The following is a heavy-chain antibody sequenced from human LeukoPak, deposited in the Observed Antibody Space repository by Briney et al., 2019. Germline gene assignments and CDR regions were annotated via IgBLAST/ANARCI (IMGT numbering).Heavy chain of an antibody. V-gene: IGHV3-30*03. CDR1: GFTFNRSG. Sequence: GGSLRLSCAASGFTFNRSGIYWVRQAPGKGLQWVALVSYDGSKTHYADSVKGRFTIPRDNSKNTLFLQMNRLRLEDTAVYYCARDSQRWSLENFYAMDVWGQGATVIVSS. D-gene: IGHD6-25*01. J-gene: IGHJ6*02. CDR3: ARDSQRWSLENFYAMDV. CDR2: VSYDGSKT.